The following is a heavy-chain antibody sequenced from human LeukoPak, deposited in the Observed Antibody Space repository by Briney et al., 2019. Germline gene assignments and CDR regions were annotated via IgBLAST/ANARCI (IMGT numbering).Heavy chain of an antibody. Sequence: GGSLRLSCAASGFTFDDYAMHWVRQAPGKGLEWVSLITWDGDSTFYAASVKGRFTISRDNRKEYVYLQMNSLTVEDTALYRCANEADRYYRYWGQGTLVTVSS. CDR3: ANEADRYYRY. J-gene: IGHJ4*02. CDR1: GFTFDDYA. D-gene: IGHD2/OR15-2a*01. CDR2: ITWDGDST. V-gene: IGHV3-43*02.